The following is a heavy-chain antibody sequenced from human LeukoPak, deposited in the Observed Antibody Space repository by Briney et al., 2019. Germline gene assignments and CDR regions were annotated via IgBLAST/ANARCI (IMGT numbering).Heavy chain of an antibody. J-gene: IGHJ5*02. CDR1: GFTFSSYS. CDR3: ARDLSDYYGSGSYYSP. Sequence: PGGSLRLSCAASGFTFSSYSMNWVRQAPGKGLEWVSYISSSSSTIYYADSVKGRFTISRDNAKNSLYLQMNSLRAEDTAVYYCARDLSDYYGSGSYYSPWGQGTLVTVSS. CDR2: ISSSSSTI. V-gene: IGHV3-48*01. D-gene: IGHD3-10*01.